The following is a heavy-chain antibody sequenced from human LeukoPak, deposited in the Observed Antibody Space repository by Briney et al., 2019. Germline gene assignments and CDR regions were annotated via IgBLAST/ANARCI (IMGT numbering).Heavy chain of an antibody. CDR1: GFTFSSYT. J-gene: IGHJ4*02. Sequence: GGSLRLSCAASGFTFSSYTMNWVRQAPGKGLEWVSSISSSRSYIYYADSVKGRFTISRDNTMNSLFLQMNSLRAEDTAVYYCAPALFLYDYIYFDYWGQGTLVTVSS. V-gene: IGHV3-21*01. CDR2: ISSSRSYI. CDR3: APALFLYDYIYFDY. D-gene: IGHD5-12*01.